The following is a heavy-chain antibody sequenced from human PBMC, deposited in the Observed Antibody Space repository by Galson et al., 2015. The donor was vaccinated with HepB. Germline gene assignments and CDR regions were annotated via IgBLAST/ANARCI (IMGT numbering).Heavy chain of an antibody. J-gene: IGHJ6*02. Sequence: SVKVSCKVSGYTLTELSMHWVRQAPGKGLEWMGGFDPEDGETIYAQKFQGRVTMTEDTSTDTAYMELSSLGSEDTAVYYCATTLKWRLTIFGVVIRGGEYYYGMDVWGQGTTVTVSS. CDR3: ATTLKWRLTIFGVVIRGGEYYYGMDV. V-gene: IGHV1-24*01. CDR1: GYTLTELS. CDR2: FDPEDGET. D-gene: IGHD3-3*01.